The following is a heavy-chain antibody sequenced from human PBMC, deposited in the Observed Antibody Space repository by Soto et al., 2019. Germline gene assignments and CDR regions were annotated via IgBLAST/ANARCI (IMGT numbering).Heavy chain of an antibody. D-gene: IGHD3-22*01. CDR2: LRGSDGRT. J-gene: IGHJ4*02. CDR1: GFSFDTYA. Sequence: GGSLRLSCAASGFSFDTYAMSWVRQAPGKGLEWVSGLRGSDGRTYYADSVKGRFTISRDTSRKTLYLEMHSLRAEDTAKYYCASLPSYDSSDYYEVYWGQGTPVTVSS. CDR3: ASLPSYDSSDYYEVY. V-gene: IGHV3-23*01.